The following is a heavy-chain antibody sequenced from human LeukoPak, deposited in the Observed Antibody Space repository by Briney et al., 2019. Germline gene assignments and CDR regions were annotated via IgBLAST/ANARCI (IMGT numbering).Heavy chain of an antibody. J-gene: IGHJ6*02. CDR2: INPSGGST. D-gene: IGHD3-10*01. V-gene: IGHV1-46*01. Sequence: ASVKVSCKASGYTFTSYYIHWVRQAPRQGLAWMGVINPSGGSTTYAQNFQGRVTMTTDTSTSTVYMELSSLRSEDTAVYYCARDRASGSYQVSFCYDLDVWGLGTTVTVSS. CDR3: ARDRASGSYQVSFCYDLDV. CDR1: GYTFTSYY.